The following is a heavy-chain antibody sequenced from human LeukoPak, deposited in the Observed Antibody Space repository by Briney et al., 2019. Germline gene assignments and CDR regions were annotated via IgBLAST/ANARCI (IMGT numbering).Heavy chain of an antibody. Sequence: SETLSLTCSVSSGSIGTYYWAWIRQTPGKGLEWIGYISYSGSTKYNPSLTRRITIPLDTSKNQFSLELRSMTAADTAMYYCARQAGSFTTFDFWGQGTLVTVSS. V-gene: IGHV4-59*08. D-gene: IGHD1-26*01. CDR2: ISYSGST. J-gene: IGHJ4*02. CDR1: SGSIGTYY. CDR3: ARQAGSFTTFDF.